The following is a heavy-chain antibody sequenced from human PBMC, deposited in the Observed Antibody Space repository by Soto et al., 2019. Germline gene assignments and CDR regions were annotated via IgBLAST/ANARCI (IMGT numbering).Heavy chain of an antibody. D-gene: IGHD6-19*01. CDR1: GFTFSSYA. CDR2: ISYDGSNK. V-gene: IGHV3-30-3*01. Sequence: PGGSLRLSCAASGFTFSSYAMHWVRQAPGKGLEWVAVISYDGSNKYYADSVKGRFTISRDNSKNTLYLQMNSLRAEDTAVYYCARSYTGYSSGWPGSDVWGQGTTVTVSS. J-gene: IGHJ6*02. CDR3: ARSYTGYSSGWPGSDV.